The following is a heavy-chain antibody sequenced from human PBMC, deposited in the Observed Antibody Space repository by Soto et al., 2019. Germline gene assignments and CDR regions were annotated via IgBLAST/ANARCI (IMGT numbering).Heavy chain of an antibody. CDR2: IIPIFGTT. Sequence: QVQVVQSGAEVKRPGSSVKVSCTASGGTFSNHAMNWVRQAPGQGIEWMGVIIPIFGTTDYAQEFQGRVSFTADESTTTAYMELSSLRSEDTAMYYCATDQTREGTYDGNSLDYWGQGTLLTVSS. D-gene: IGHD5-12*01. V-gene: IGHV1-69*12. J-gene: IGHJ4*02. CDR3: ATDQTREGTYDGNSLDY. CDR1: GGTFSNHA.